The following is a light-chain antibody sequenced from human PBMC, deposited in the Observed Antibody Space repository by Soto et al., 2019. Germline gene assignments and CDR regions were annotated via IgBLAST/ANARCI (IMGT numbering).Light chain of an antibody. J-gene: IGKJ1*01. CDR1: QSVPNSY. CDR3: QRYGSSTA. V-gene: IGKV3-20*01. CDR2: GAS. Sequence: MVLTKSHGTLSVSPGERATPSGRASQSVPNSYLAWYQQKPGQAPRLLIYGASSRATSIPVRFSGSGSGTDFTLTISRLEPEDFAVYYCQRYGSSTAFGQGTKVDIK.